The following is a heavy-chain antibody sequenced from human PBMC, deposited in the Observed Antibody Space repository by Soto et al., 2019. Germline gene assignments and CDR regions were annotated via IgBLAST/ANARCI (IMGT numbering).Heavy chain of an antibody. CDR3: AKAYYDYVWGSYHTQYYYYYGMDV. D-gene: IGHD3-16*01. J-gene: IGHJ6*02. V-gene: IGHV3-30*18. CDR2: ISYDGSNK. Sequence: PGGSLRLSCADSGFTFSRYGMHWFRQAPGKGLEWVAVISYDGSNKYYADSVKGRFTISRDNSKNTLYLQMNSLRAEDTAVYYCAKAYYDYVWGSYHTQYYYYYGMDVWGQGTTVTVSS. CDR1: GFTFSRYG.